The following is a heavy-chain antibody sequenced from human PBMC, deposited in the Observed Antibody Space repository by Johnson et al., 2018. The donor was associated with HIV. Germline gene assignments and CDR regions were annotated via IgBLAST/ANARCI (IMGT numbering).Heavy chain of an antibody. CDR2: IYSGGDT. CDR3: AKDPGRQWLVMCAFDI. Sequence: VLLVESGGGLVQPGGSLRLSCAASGFIVRSNYMNWVRQAPGKGLEWVSVIYSGGDTYYLDSVKGRFTISRDNSKNTLYLQMNSLRAEDTAVYYCAKDPGRQWLVMCAFDIWGQGTMVTVSS. D-gene: IGHD6-19*01. J-gene: IGHJ3*02. CDR1: GFIVRSNY. V-gene: IGHV3-66*01.